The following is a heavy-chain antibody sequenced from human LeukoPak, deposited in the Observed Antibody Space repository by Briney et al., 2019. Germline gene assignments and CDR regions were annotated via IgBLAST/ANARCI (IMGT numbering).Heavy chain of an antibody. D-gene: IGHD2-15*01. V-gene: IGHV4-34*01. CDR2: INHSGST. CDR3: ARRRRYCSGGSCYYYYYYMDV. J-gene: IGHJ6*03. Sequence: ETLSLTCTVSGGSISSYYWSWIRQPAGKGLEWIGEINHSGSTNYNPSLKSRVTISVDTSKNQFSLKLSSVTAADTAVYYCARRRRYCSGGSCYYYYYYMDVWGKGTTVTVSS. CDR1: GGSISSYY.